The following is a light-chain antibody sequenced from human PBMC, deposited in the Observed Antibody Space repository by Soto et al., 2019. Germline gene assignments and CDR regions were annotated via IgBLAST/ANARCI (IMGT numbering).Light chain of an antibody. CDR2: GAS. V-gene: IGKV3-20*01. Sequence: EIVLTQSPGTLSLSPGERATLSCRASQSVTSSYLAWYQHKRGQAPRLLIYGASNRATGIPARFSGSGSGTDFTLTISRLEPEDFAVYYCQQFGSSPPWTFGQGTKVEIK. CDR1: QSVTSSY. CDR3: QQFGSSPPWT. J-gene: IGKJ1*01.